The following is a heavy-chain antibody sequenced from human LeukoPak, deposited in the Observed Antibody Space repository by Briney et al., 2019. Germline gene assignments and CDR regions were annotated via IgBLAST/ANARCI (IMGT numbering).Heavy chain of an antibody. J-gene: IGHJ4*02. D-gene: IGHD3/OR15-3a*01. CDR3: ARVGLETRRPFDY. Sequence: PGGSLRLSCAASGFTVSTEYMSWVRQAPGKGLEGVSVISTGGATFYADSVKGRFTISRDNSKNTLHLQMNSLQAGDTAVYYCARVGLETRRPFDYWGQGTLVIVSS. CDR2: ISTGGAT. V-gene: IGHV3-66*01. CDR1: GFTVSTEY.